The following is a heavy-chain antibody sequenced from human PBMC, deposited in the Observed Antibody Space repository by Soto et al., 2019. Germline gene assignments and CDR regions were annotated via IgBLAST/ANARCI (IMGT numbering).Heavy chain of an antibody. CDR2: INPSGGST. J-gene: IGHJ4*02. V-gene: IGHV1-46*01. Sequence: ASVKVXCKASGYTXTSYYMHWVRQAPGQGLEWMGIINPSGGSTSYAQKFQGRVTMTRDTSTSTVYMELSSLRSEDTAVYYCADCSGGRCPYWGQGTLVTVSS. D-gene: IGHD2-15*01. CDR1: GYTXTSYY. CDR3: ADCSGGRCPY.